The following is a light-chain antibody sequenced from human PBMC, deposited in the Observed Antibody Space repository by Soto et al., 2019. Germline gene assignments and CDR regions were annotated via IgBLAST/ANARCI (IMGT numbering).Light chain of an antibody. J-gene: IGLJ2*01. CDR2: EVS. CDR1: TSDVGGYNL. V-gene: IGLV2-23*02. Sequence: QSALTQPASMFGSPGESITISCTGTTSDVGGYNLVSWYQHHPGKAPKLMTFEVSKRPSGVSNRFSGSKSGNTASLTISGLQAEDEAVYYCWSYAGSTTPVLFGGGTKLTVL. CDR3: WSYAGSTTPVL.